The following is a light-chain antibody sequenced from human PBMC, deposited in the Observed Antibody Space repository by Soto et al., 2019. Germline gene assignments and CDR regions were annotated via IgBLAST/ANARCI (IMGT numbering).Light chain of an antibody. CDR3: QESYSPTWT. J-gene: IGKJ1*01. Sequence: DIQMTQSPSSLSASVGDRVTITCRASQRIVSYLNWYQQKPGKAPKLLIYAAFVLQSGVPSRFSGSGSGTDFTLAISSLQPEDFATYYCQESYSPTWTVGQGTKVDIK. V-gene: IGKV1-39*01. CDR2: AAF. CDR1: QRIVSY.